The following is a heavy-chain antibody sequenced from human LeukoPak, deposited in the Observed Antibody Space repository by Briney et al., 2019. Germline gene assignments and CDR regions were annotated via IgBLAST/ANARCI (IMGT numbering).Heavy chain of an antibody. J-gene: IGHJ3*02. CDR2: MNPNSGNT. Sequence: GAXVKVSCKAXGYTFTSYDINWVRQATGQGLEWMGWMNPNSGNTGYAQKFQGRVTMTRNTSISTAYMELSSLRSEDTAVYYCARGQPINAFDIWGQGTMVTVSS. D-gene: IGHD1-14*01. CDR3: ARGQPINAFDI. V-gene: IGHV1-8*01. CDR1: GYTFTSYD.